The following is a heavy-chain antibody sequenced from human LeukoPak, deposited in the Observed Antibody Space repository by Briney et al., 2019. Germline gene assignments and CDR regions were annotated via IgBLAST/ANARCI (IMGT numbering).Heavy chain of an antibody. CDR3: ARGRIAARPFYYYYMDV. V-gene: IGHV1-18*01. D-gene: IGHD6-6*01. J-gene: IGHJ6*03. Sequence: ASVKVSCKASGYTFSIYAIIWVRQAPGQGLEWMGWISADNGHINYAQNLQGRVTMNTDTSTSTAYMELRGLRSDDTAVYYCARGRIAARPFYYYYMDVWGKGTTVTVSS. CDR1: GYTFSIYA. CDR2: ISADNGHI.